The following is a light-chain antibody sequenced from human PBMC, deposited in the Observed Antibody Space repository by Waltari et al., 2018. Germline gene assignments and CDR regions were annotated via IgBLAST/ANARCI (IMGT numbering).Light chain of an antibody. CDR3: CSYAGSGSSVV. CDR1: SSDVGNYNL. Sequence: ALTQPASVSGSPGQSITISCTRTSSDVGNYNLVSWYQQHPGKAPKLIIYEVSQRPSGVSNRFSGSKSGTTASLTISGLQAEDEADFYCCSYAGSGSSVVFGGGTKLTVL. V-gene: IGLV2-23*02. CDR2: EVS. J-gene: IGLJ2*01.